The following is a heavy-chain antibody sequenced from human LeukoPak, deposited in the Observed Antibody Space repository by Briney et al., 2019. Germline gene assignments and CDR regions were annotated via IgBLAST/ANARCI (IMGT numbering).Heavy chain of an antibody. Sequence: ASVKVSCKASGSTFTGYYMHWVRQAPGQGLEWMGWINPNSGGTNYAQKFQGRVTMTRDTSISTAYMELSRLRSDDTAVYYCARDNDFWSGLYYFDYWGQGTLVTVSS. J-gene: IGHJ4*02. CDR2: INPNSGGT. D-gene: IGHD3-3*01. CDR3: ARDNDFWSGLYYFDY. CDR1: GSTFTGYY. V-gene: IGHV1-2*02.